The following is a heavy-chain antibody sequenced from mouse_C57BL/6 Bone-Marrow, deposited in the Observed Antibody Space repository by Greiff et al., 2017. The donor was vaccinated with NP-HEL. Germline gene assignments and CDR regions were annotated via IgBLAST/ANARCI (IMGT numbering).Heavy chain of an antibody. V-gene: IGHV10-1*01. CDR3: VRQGRYGPIFAY. CDR1: GFSFNTYA. D-gene: IGHD1-1*02. CDR2: IRSKSNNYAT. Sequence: EVKLQESGGGLVQPKGSLKLSCAASGFSFNTYAMNWVRQAPGKGLEWVASIRSKSNNYATYYADSVKDRFTISRDDSESMLYLQMNNLKTEDTAMYYCVRQGRYGPIFAYWGQGTLVTVSA. J-gene: IGHJ3*01.